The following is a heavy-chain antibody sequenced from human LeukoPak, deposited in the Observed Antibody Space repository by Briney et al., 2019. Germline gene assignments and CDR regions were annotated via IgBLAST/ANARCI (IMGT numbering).Heavy chain of an antibody. Sequence: SETLSLTCTVSGGSISSYYWNWIRQPAGKGLEWIGRIYTSGSTNCNPSLKSRVTMSVDTSKNQFSLKLSSVTAADTAVYYCAREANLEWLLYRGHFDYWGQGTLVTVSS. D-gene: IGHD3-3*01. CDR3: AREANLEWLLYRGHFDY. V-gene: IGHV4-4*07. J-gene: IGHJ4*02. CDR1: GGSISSYY. CDR2: IYTSGST.